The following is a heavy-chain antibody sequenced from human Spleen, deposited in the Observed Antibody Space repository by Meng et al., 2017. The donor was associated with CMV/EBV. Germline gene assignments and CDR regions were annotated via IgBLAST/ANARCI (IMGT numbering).Heavy chain of an antibody. Sequence: GESLKISFAAPGFTFSNAWMSWDRQAPGKGLEWVGRIKSKTDGGTTDYAAPGKGRFTIPSDDSKNTLYLQMDSLKTEDTALYHCTTGADDGRASYYYGMDVWGQGTTVTVSS. CDR1: GFTFSNAW. CDR2: IKSKTDGGTT. D-gene: IGHD3-10*02. J-gene: IGHJ6*02. V-gene: IGHV3-15*01. CDR3: TTGADDGRASYYYGMDV.